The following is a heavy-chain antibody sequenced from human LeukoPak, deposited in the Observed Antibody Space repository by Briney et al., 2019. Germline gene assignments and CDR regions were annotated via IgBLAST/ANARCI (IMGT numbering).Heavy chain of an antibody. Sequence: GASVKVSCKASGGTFSSYAISWVRQAPGQGLEWMGRIIPILGIANYAQKFQGRVTITRDTSASTAYMELSSLRSEDTAVYYCARVVVKISSGWTESDAFDIWGQGTMVTVSS. CDR3: ARVVVKISSGWTESDAFDI. J-gene: IGHJ3*02. V-gene: IGHV1-69*04. CDR2: IIPILGIA. CDR1: GGTFSSYA. D-gene: IGHD6-19*01.